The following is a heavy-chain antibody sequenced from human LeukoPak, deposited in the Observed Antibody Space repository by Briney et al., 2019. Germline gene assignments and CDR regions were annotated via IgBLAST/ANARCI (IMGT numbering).Heavy chain of an antibody. Sequence: GGSLRLPCAASGFTFSSYAMSWVRQAPGKGLEWVSAISGSGGSTYYADSVKGRFTISRDNSKNTLYLQMNSLRAEDTAVYYCAKEGDFWSGSTNWFDPWGQGTLVTVSS. J-gene: IGHJ5*02. CDR1: GFTFSSYA. CDR2: ISGSGGST. CDR3: AKEGDFWSGSTNWFDP. V-gene: IGHV3-23*01. D-gene: IGHD3-3*01.